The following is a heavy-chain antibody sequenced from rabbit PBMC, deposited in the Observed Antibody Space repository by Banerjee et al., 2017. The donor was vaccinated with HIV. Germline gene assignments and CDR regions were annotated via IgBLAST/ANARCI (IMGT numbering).Heavy chain of an antibody. J-gene: IGHJ4*01. Sequence: QSLEESGGDLVKPGASLTLTCTASGFSFSSSYWIYWVRQAPGKGLEWIACIYAGSSGSTVYASWAKGRFTISKTSSTTVTLQMTSLTAADTATYFCARDLAGVIGWNFGLWGPGTLVTVS. V-gene: IGHV1S40*01. CDR3: ARDLAGVIGWNFGL. CDR2: IYAGSSGST. CDR1: GFSFSSSYW. D-gene: IGHD4-1*01.